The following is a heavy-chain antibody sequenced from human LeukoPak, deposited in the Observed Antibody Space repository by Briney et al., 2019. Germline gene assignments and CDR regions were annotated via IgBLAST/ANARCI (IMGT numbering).Heavy chain of an antibody. D-gene: IGHD5-18*01. V-gene: IGHV3-9*01. CDR3: AKDMDDTAMVLDY. CDR2: ISWNSGSI. J-gene: IGHJ4*02. CDR1: GFTFSTYA. Sequence: GGSLRLSCTASGFTFSTYAMSWVRQAPGKGLQWVSGISWNSGSIGYADSVKGRFTISRDNAKNSLYLQMNSLRAEDTALYYCAKDMDDTAMVLDYWGQGTLVTVSS.